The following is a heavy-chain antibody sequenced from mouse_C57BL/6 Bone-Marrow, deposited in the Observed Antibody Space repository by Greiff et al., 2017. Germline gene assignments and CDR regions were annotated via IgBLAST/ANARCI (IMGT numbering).Heavy chain of an antibody. CDR2: INPSNGGT. J-gene: IGHJ2*01. V-gene: IGHV1-53*01. Sequence: QVQLQQPGTELVKPGASGYTFTSYWMHWVKQRPGQGLEWIGNINPSNGGTNYNEKFKSKATLTVDKSSSTAYMQLSSLTSEDSAVYYCARITTVELRGDYWGQGTTLTVSS. D-gene: IGHD1-1*01. CDR1: GYTFTSYW. CDR3: ARITTVELRGDY.